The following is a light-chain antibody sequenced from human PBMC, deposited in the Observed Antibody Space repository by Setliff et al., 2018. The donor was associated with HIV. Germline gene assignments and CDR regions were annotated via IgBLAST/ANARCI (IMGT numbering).Light chain of an antibody. Sequence: QSALTQPASVSGPPGQSITISCSGTSSDVGNYNLVSWYQQPPGKAPKLMVYEVTKRPLGVSTRFSGSKSGNTASLTISGLLAEDEADYYCCSYAGSRTFYVFGTGTKVTVL. CDR1: SSDVGNYNL. V-gene: IGLV2-23*02. CDR3: CSYAGSRTFYV. CDR2: EVT. J-gene: IGLJ1*01.